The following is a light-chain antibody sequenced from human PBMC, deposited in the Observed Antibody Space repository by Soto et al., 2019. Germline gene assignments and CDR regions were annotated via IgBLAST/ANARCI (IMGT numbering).Light chain of an antibody. CDR1: QSISNW. V-gene: IGKV1-5*01. CDR2: DAS. J-gene: IGKJ1*01. Sequence: DIQMTQSPSTLSASVGDRVTITCRASQSISNWLAWYQQKPGKAPKLLIYDASGLESGVPSRFSGSGSGTEFTLTITSLKPDDFATYYCQHYNSYSPTWTFGQGTKV. CDR3: QHYNSYSPTWT.